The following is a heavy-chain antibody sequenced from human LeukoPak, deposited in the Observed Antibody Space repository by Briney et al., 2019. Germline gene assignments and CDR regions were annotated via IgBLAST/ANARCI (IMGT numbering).Heavy chain of an antibody. CDR3: ARRGGSGRSFDY. D-gene: IGHD3-10*01. CDR1: GASVSSGGYY. Sequence: SETLSLTCTVSGASVSSGGYYWSWIRQPPGKGLEWIGYIYYSGSTNYNPSLKSRVTIPVDTSKNQFSLKVSSVTAADTAVYYCARRGGSGRSFDYWGQGTLVTASS. CDR2: IYYSGST. V-gene: IGHV4-61*08. J-gene: IGHJ4*02.